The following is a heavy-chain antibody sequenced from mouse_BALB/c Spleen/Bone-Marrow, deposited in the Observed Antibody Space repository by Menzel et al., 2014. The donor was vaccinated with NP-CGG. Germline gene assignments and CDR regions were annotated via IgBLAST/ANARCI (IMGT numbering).Heavy chain of an antibody. CDR3: ARHITTVVADY. J-gene: IGHJ2*01. CDR2: ISSGGSYA. D-gene: IGHD1-1*01. Sequence: EVMLVESGGGLVKPGGSLKLSCAASGFTFSSYAMSWVRQTPEKRLEWVATISSGGSYAYYPDSVKGRFTISRDNAKNTLYLQMSSLRSEDTAMYYCARHITTVVADYWGLGTTLTVSS. V-gene: IGHV5-9-3*01. CDR1: GFTFSSYA.